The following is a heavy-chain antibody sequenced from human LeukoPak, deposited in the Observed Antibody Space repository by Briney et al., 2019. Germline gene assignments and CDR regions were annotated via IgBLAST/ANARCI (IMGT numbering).Heavy chain of an antibody. V-gene: IGHV3-15*01. CDR1: GFTFSNAW. J-gene: IGHJ6*02. CDR3: ITDPSRSSGIPYYYYYGMDV. D-gene: IGHD6-13*01. CDR2: IKSKTDGGTT. Sequence: GGSLRLSCAASGFTFSNAWMSWVRQAPGKGLEWVGRIKSKTDGGTTDYAAPVKGRFTISRDDSKNTLYLQMNSLKTEDTAVYYCITDPSRSSGIPYYYYYGMDVWGQGTTVTVSS.